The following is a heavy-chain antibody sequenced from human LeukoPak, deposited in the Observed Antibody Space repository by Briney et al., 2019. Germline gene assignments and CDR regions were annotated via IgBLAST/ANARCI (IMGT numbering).Heavy chain of an antibody. CDR3: AKEPAVADYLYVGKGWFDP. V-gene: IGHV3-23*01. D-gene: IGHD4-11*01. CDR1: GFTFSSYG. Sequence: QSGGSLRLSCAASGFTFSSYGMSWVRQAPGKGLEWVSAISGSGGSTYYADSVKGRFTISRDNSKNTLYLQMNSLRAEDTAVYYCAKEPAVADYLYVGKGWFDPWGQGTLVTVSS. J-gene: IGHJ5*02. CDR2: ISGSGGST.